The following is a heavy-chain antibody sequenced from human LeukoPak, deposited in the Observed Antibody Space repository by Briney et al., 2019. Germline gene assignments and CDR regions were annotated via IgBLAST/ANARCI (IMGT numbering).Heavy chain of an antibody. CDR3: ARHKRAFYDILTGYSDY. V-gene: IGHV4-34*01. Sequence: SETLSLTCAVYGGSFSGYYWTWIRQPPGKGLEWIGEINHSGSTNYNPSLKSRVTISVDTSKNQFSLKLSSVTAADTAVYYCARHKRAFYDILTGYSDYWGQGTLVTVSS. CDR2: INHSGST. D-gene: IGHD3-9*01. CDR1: GGSFSGYY. J-gene: IGHJ4*02.